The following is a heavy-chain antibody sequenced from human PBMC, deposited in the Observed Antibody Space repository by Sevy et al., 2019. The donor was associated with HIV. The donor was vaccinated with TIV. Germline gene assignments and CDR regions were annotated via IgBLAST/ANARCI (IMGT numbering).Heavy chain of an antibody. D-gene: IGHD6-13*01. CDR3: AKDPDRSSSWYDY. J-gene: IGHJ4*02. CDR1: GFTFSTYG. Sequence: GGSLRLSCAASGFTFSTYGMHWVRQAPGKGLEWVAFIRYDGSNKYYPDSVKGRFTISRDNSKNTLYLQMNSLRPEDTAVYYCAKDPDRSSSWYDYLGQGTLVTVSS. V-gene: IGHV3-30*02. CDR2: IRYDGSNK.